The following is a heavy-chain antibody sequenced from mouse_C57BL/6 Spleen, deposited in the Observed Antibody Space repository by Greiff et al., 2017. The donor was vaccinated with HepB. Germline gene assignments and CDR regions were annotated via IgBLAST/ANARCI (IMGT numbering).Heavy chain of an antibody. J-gene: IGHJ4*01. Sequence: VKLMESDAELVKPGASVKISCKVSGYTFTDHTIHWMKQRPEQGLEWIGYIYPRDGSTKYNEKFKGKATLTADKSSSTAYMQLNSLTSEDSAVYFCARNYYGSRYYAMDYWGQGTSVTVSS. CDR1: GYTFTDHT. V-gene: IGHV1-78*01. D-gene: IGHD1-1*01. CDR2: IYPRDGST. CDR3: ARNYYGSRYYAMDY.